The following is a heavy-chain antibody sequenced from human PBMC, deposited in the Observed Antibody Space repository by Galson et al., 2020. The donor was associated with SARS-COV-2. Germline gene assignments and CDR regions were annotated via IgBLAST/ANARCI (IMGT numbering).Heavy chain of an antibody. D-gene: IGHD2-21*02. CDR1: GYTLTELS. CDR3: ATTFAYCGGDCYSHFDY. CDR2: FDPEDGET. V-gene: IGHV1-24*01. J-gene: IGHJ4*02. Sequence: GESLKISCKVSGYTLTELSMHWVRQAPGKGLEWMGGFDPEDGETIYAQKFQGRVTMTEDTSTDTAYMELSSLRSEDTAVYYCATTFAYCGGDCYSHFDYWGQGTLVTVSS.